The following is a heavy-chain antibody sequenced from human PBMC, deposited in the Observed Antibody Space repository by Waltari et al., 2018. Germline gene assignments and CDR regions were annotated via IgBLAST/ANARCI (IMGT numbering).Heavy chain of an antibody. Sequence: QVQLQQWGAGLLKPSETLSLTCAVYGGSFSGYYWSWIRQPPGKGLEWIGEINHSGSTNYTPSLKSRVTISVDTSKNQFSLKLSSVTAADTAVYYCARGPGVSSAAGADYWGQGTLVTVSS. CDR1: GGSFSGYY. CDR2: INHSGST. CDR3: ARGPGVSSAAGADY. D-gene: IGHD3-22*01. V-gene: IGHV4-34*01. J-gene: IGHJ4*02.